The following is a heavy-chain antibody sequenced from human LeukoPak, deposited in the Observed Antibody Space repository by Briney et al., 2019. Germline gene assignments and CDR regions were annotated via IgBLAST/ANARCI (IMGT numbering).Heavy chain of an antibody. V-gene: IGHV3-30*04. J-gene: IGHJ3*02. D-gene: IGHD6-19*01. CDR2: ISYDGSNK. Sequence: GGSLRLSCAASGFTFSSYAMHWVRQAPGKGLEWVAVISYDGSNKYYADSVKGRFTISRDNSKNTLYLQMNSLRAEDTAVYYCARDGRGSGWLIDAFDIWGQGTMVTVSS. CDR3: ARDGRGSGWLIDAFDI. CDR1: GFTFSSYA.